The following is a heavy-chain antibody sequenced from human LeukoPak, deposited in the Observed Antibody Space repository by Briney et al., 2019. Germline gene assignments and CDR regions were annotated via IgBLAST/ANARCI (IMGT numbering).Heavy chain of an antibody. V-gene: IGHV3-30-3*01. D-gene: IGHD3-3*01. J-gene: IGHJ4*02. CDR2: ISYDGSNK. CDR3: ARVRYDFWSGYYDDY. CDR1: GFTFSSYA. Sequence: GRSLRLSCAASGFTFSSYAMHWVRQAPGKRLEWVAVISYDGSNKYYADSVKGRFTISRDNSKNTLYLQMNSLRAEDTAVYYCARVRYDFWSGYYDDYWGQGTLVTVSS.